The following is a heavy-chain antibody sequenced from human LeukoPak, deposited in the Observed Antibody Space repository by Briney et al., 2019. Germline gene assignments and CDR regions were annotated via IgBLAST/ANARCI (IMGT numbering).Heavy chain of an antibody. CDR2: MNPNSGNT. CDR1: GYTFTNYD. Sequence: WASVKVSCKSSGYTFTNYDINWVRQAPGQGLEWMGWMNPNSGNTRYARKFQGRVTMTGNTSINTAYMELSSLRSEDTAVYYCARAGIAATGLDHWGQGILVTASS. CDR3: ARAGIAATGLDH. D-gene: IGHD6-13*01. V-gene: IGHV1-8*01. J-gene: IGHJ4*02.